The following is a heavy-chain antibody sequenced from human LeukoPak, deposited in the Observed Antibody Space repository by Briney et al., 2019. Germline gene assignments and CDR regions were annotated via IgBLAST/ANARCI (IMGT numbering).Heavy chain of an antibody. J-gene: IGHJ6*03. V-gene: IGHV4-61*02. CDR1: GDSISSGDYY. CDR3: ARVSRYFDWLSYYYYYYMDV. Sequence: PSETLSLTCTVSGDSISSGDYYWSWIRQPAGKGLEWIGRISSSGSTNYNPSLKSRVTISVDTSKNQFSLKLSSVTAADTAVYYCARVSRYFDWLSYYYYYYMDVWGKGTTVTISS. D-gene: IGHD3-9*01. CDR2: ISSSGST.